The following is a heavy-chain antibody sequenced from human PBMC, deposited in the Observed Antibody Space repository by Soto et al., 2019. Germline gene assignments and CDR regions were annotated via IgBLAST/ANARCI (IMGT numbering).Heavy chain of an antibody. CDR3: ARQSYDSSGYYSGNFDL. J-gene: IGHJ2*01. D-gene: IGHD3-22*01. CDR2: IWYDGSNK. V-gene: IGHV3-33*01. CDR1: GFTFSSYG. Sequence: QVQLVESGGGVVQPGRSLRLSCAASGFTFSSYGMHWVRQAPGKGLEWVAVIWYDGSNKYYAASVKGRFTISRDNSKNTLYLQMNSLRAEDTAVYYWARQSYDSSGYYSGNFDLWGRGTLVTVSS.